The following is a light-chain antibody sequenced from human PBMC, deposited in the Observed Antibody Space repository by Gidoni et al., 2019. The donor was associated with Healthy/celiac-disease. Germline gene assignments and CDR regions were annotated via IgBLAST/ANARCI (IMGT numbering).Light chain of an antibody. J-gene: IGLJ2*01. CDR2: SNN. V-gene: IGLV1-44*01. CDR1: SPNIGSNT. Sequence: QSVLTQPPSASGTPGQRVPIPCSGSSPNIGSNTINWYQQLPGTAPKLLIYSNNQRPSGVPDRFPGSKSGTSASLAISGLQSEDEADYYCAAWDDSLNGPVVGGGTKLTGL. CDR3: AAWDDSLNGPV.